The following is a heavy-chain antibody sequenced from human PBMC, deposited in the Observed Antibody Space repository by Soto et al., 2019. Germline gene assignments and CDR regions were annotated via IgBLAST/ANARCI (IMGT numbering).Heavy chain of an antibody. D-gene: IGHD3-16*02. CDR2: IYYSGST. V-gene: IGHV4-39*01. CDR3: ARVFGGWDTAMVTRITFYDYIWGSYRGDAFDI. CDR1: GGSISISSYY. J-gene: IGHJ3*02. Sequence: KTSDTLSLTCTVSGGSISISSYYWGWIRQPPGKGLEWIGSIYYSGSTYYNPSLKSRVTISVDTSKNQFSLKLSSVTAADTAVYYCARVFGGWDTAMVTRITFYDYIWGSYRGDAFDIWGQGTMVTVSS.